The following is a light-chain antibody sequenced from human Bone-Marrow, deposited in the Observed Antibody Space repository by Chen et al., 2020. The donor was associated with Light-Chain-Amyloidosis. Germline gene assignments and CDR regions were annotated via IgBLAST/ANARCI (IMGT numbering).Light chain of an antibody. CDR1: QTISSNY. CDR2: GSS. Sequence: EIVLTQSPGTLSLSPGEGANLSCRASQTISSNYLTWYQQKFGQAPRLLIYGSSSRATGIPDRFTGSESGTDFTLTINRLEPAELAMYYWQQYGTSPLTFGGGTKVEIK. V-gene: IGKV3-20*01. CDR3: QQYGTSPLT. J-gene: IGKJ4*01.